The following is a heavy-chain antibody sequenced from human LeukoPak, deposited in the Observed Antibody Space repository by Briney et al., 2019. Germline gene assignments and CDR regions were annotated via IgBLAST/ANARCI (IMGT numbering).Heavy chain of an antibody. Sequence: GRSLRLSCAASGSTFSSYGMHWVRQAPGKGLEWVAVIWYDGSNKYYADSVKGRFTISRDNSKNTLYLQMNSLRAEDTAVYYCARDDPIEDSSGSVGFDYWGQGTLVTVSS. CDR1: GSTFSSYG. D-gene: IGHD3-22*01. V-gene: IGHV3-33*01. CDR2: IWYDGSNK. CDR3: ARDDPIEDSSGSVGFDY. J-gene: IGHJ4*02.